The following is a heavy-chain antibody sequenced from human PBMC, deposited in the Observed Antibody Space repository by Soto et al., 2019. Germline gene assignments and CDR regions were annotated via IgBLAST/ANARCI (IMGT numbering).Heavy chain of an antibody. CDR1: GGSISTSNW. D-gene: IGHD6-13*01. J-gene: IGHJ4*02. Sequence: SETLSLTCAVSGGSISTSNWWSWVRQPPGKGLEWIGEVYRTGSTNYNPSLESRLTISVDKSKNQFSLKLTSVTAADTAVYDCARARATIAAAAIFDCWGQGTLVT. CDR2: VYRTGST. V-gene: IGHV4-4*02. CDR3: ARARATIAAAAIFDC.